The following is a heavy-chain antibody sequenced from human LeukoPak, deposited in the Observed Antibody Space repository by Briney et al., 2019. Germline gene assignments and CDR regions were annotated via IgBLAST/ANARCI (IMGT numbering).Heavy chain of an antibody. V-gene: IGHV4-59*08. CDR2: IYYSGST. CDR1: GGSISSYY. D-gene: IGHD2/OR15-2a*01. CDR3: ARSNRHEFYLWFDP. Sequence: SETLSLTCTVSGGSISSYYWSWIRQPPGKGLEWIGYIYYSGSTNYNPSLKSRVTISVDTSKNQFSLKLSSVTAADTAVYYCARSNRHEFYLWFDPWGQGTLVTVSS. J-gene: IGHJ5*02.